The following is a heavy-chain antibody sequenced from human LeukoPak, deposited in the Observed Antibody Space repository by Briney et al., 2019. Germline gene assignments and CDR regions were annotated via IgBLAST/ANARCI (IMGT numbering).Heavy chain of an antibody. D-gene: IGHD2-2*01. CDR1: GGSISSGDYY. V-gene: IGHV4-30-4*08. CDR2: IYYSGST. CDR3: ARRRILGYCISASCRAYFDY. Sequence: SETLSLTCTVSGGSISSGDYYWSWIRQPPGKGLEWIGYIYYSGSTYYNPSLKSRVTISVDTSKNQFSLKLSSVTAADTALYYCARRRILGYCISASCRAYFDYWGQGTLVTVSS. J-gene: IGHJ4*02.